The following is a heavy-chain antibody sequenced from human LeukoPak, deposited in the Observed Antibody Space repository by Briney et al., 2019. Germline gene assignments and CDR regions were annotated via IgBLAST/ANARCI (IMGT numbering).Heavy chain of an antibody. CDR2: ISSSGSTI. CDR1: GFTFSSYE. CDR3: ARERYSGTSAGDY. Sequence: PGGSLRLSCAASGFTFSSYEMNWVRQAPGKGLEWVSYISSSGSTIYYADSVKGRFTISRDNAKNSLYLQMNSLRAEDTAVYYCARERYSGTSAGDYWGQGTLVTVSS. J-gene: IGHJ4*02. D-gene: IGHD1-26*01. V-gene: IGHV3-48*03.